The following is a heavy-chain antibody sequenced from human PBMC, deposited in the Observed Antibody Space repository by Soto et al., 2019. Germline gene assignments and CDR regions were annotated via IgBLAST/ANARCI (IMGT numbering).Heavy chain of an antibody. CDR1: GGSFSGYY. Sequence: SETLSLTCAVYGGSFSGYYWSWIRQPPGKGLEWIGEINHSGSTNYNPSLKSRVTISVDTSKNQFSLKLSSVTAADTAVYYCARGGRSTVTGERRTKTSNWFDPWGQGTLVTVSS. CDR3: ARGGRSTVTGERRTKTSNWFDP. CDR2: INHSGST. V-gene: IGHV4-34*01. D-gene: IGHD4-17*01. J-gene: IGHJ5*02.